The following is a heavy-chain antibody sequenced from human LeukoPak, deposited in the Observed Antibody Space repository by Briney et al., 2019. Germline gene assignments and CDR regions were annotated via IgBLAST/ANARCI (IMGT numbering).Heavy chain of an antibody. CDR1: GYTFTSYG. Sequence: ASVKVSCKASGYTFTSYGISWVRQAPGQGLEWMGWISAYNGNTSYAQKLQGRVTMTTDTSTSTAYMELRSLRSDDTAVYYCARDGFLDSSGYPDYWGQGTLVTVSS. J-gene: IGHJ4*02. D-gene: IGHD3-22*01. V-gene: IGHV1-18*01. CDR3: ARDGFLDSSGYPDY. CDR2: ISAYNGNT.